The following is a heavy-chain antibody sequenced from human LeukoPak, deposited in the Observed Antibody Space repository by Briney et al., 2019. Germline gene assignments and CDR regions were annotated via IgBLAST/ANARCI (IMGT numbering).Heavy chain of an antibody. J-gene: IGHJ5*02. CDR1: GYTLTGYY. D-gene: IGHD3-3*01. V-gene: IGHV1-2*02. CDR2: INPNSGGT. CDR3: ARDPRDTIFGVANWFDP. Sequence: ASVKVSCKASGYTLTGYYMHWVRQAPGQGLEWMGWINPNSGGTNYAQKFQGRVTMTRDTSISTAYMELSRLRSDDTAVYYCARDPRDTIFGVANWFDPWGQGTLVTVSS.